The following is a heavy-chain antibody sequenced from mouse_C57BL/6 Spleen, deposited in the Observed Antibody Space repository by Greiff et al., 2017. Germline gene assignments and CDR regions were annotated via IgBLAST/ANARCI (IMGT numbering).Heavy chain of an antibody. J-gene: IGHJ4*01. Sequence: QVQLQQPGTELVKPGASVKLSCKASGYTFTSYWMHWVKQRPGQGLEWIGNINPSNGGTNYNEKFKSKATLTVDKSSSRAYMQLSSLTSEDSAVYYCARERAIYGDDYYYAMDYWGQGTSVTVSS. D-gene: IGHD2-2*01. V-gene: IGHV1-53*01. CDR1: GYTFTSYW. CDR2: INPSNGGT. CDR3: ARERAIYGDDYYYAMDY.